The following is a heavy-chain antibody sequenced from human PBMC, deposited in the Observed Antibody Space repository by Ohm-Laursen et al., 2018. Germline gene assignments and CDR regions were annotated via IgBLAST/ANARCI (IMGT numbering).Heavy chain of an antibody. CDR2: IYYSGST. Sequence: SQTLSLTWPVSGGSISSSSYYWGWIRQPPGKGLEWIGSIYYSGSTYYNPSLKSRVTISVDTSKNQFSLKLSSVTAADAAVYYCARNLEHSDDYWGQGTLVTVSS. V-gene: IGHV4-39*01. J-gene: IGHJ4*02. CDR3: ARNLEHSDDY. D-gene: IGHD1-1*01. CDR1: GGSISSSSYY.